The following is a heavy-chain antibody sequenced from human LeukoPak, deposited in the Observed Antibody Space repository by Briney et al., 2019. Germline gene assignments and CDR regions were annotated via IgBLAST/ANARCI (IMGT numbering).Heavy chain of an antibody. CDR2: IYYSGRA. D-gene: IGHD3-10*01. CDR3: ARGPYGSDY. Sequence: SQTLSLTCTVSGGSISSGGFYWSWIRQHPGKGLEWIGYIYYSGRAYYNPSLKNRVTISVDTSKNQFTLNLSSVTAADTAVYYCARGPYGSDYWGRGTLVTVSS. V-gene: IGHV4-31*03. CDR1: GGSISSGGFY. J-gene: IGHJ4*02.